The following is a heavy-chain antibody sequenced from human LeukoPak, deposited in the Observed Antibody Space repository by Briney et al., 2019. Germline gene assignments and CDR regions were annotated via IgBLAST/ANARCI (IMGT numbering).Heavy chain of an antibody. Sequence: SVKVSCKASGYTFTSYYMHWVRQAPGQGLEWMGGIIPIFGTANYAQKFQGRVTITADESTSTAYMELSSLRSEDTAVYYCAIWFGEPNADYWGQGTLVTVSS. D-gene: IGHD3-10*01. CDR2: IIPIFGTA. J-gene: IGHJ4*02. V-gene: IGHV1-69*13. CDR1: GYTFTSYY. CDR3: AIWFGEPNADY.